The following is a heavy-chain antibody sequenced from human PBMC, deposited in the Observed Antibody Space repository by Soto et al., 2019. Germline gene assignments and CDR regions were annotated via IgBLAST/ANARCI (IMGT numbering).Heavy chain of an antibody. CDR3: ARAECSSPDCLTAYYSYGLDV. Sequence: GGSLRLSCAASGFTFGNFEMHWVRQAPGKGLEWVSYINTAGSTKYYAESVKGRFTISRDNARNSLFLQMNSLRAEDTAVYYCARAECSSPDCLTAYYSYGLDVWGQGSTVTIS. CDR2: INTAGSTK. D-gene: IGHD3-9*01. CDR1: GFTFGNFE. V-gene: IGHV3-48*03. J-gene: IGHJ6*02.